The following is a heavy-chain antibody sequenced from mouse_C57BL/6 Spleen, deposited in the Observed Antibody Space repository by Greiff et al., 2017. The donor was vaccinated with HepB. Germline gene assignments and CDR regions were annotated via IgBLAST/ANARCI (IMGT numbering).Heavy chain of an antibody. CDR3: ARLNYSSSYFDV. D-gene: IGHD1-1*01. J-gene: IGHJ1*03. Sequence: EVKLVESGGGLVKPGGSLKLSCAASGFTFSDYGMHWVRQAPEKGLEWVAYISSGSSTIYYADTVKGRFTISRDNAKNTLFLQMTSLRSEDTAMYYCARLNYSSSYFDVWGTGTTVTVSS. CDR2: ISSGSSTI. CDR1: GFTFSDYG. V-gene: IGHV5-17*01.